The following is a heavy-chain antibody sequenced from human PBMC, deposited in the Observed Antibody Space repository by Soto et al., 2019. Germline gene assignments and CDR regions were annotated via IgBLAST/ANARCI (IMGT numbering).Heavy chain of an antibody. V-gene: IGHV3-21*01. Sequence: EVQLVESGGGLVKPGGSLRLSCAASGFTYSSYSMNWVRQAPGKGLEWVSSISSSSSYIYYADSVKGRFTISRDNAKNSLYLQMNSLRAEDTAVYYCALTGYSSSWSELDYWGQGTLVTVSS. CDR3: ALTGYSSSWSELDY. D-gene: IGHD6-13*01. CDR1: GFTYSSYS. CDR2: ISSSSSYI. J-gene: IGHJ4*02.